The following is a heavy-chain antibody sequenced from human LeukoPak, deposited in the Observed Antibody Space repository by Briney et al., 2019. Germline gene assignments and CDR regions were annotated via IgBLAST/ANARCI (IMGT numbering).Heavy chain of an antibody. CDR1: GGSFGGYY. Sequence: SETLSLTCAVYGGSFGGYYWSWIRQPPGKGLEWIGRISSNGSTNYNPSLKSRVTISVDTSKNQFSLKLSSVTAADTAVYFCARGPYSYDSSGAFDIWGQGTMVTVSS. CDR3: ARGPYSYDSSGAFDI. V-gene: IGHV4-34*01. D-gene: IGHD3-22*01. CDR2: ISSNGST. J-gene: IGHJ3*02.